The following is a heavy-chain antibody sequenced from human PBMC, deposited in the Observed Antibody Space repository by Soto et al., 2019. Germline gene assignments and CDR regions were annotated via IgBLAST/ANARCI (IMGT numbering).Heavy chain of an antibody. CDR1: GFTFSTYA. CDR3: AKDLYYDILTGYSDY. Sequence: EVQLLESGGGLVQPGGSLRLSCAASGFTFSTYAMSWVRQAPGKGLEWVSTISGSGGSTYYADSVRGRFTISRDNSKNTLYLQVNSLRDEDTAVYYCAKDLYYDILTGYSDYWGQGSLVTVS. D-gene: IGHD3-9*01. V-gene: IGHV3-23*01. CDR2: ISGSGGST. J-gene: IGHJ4*02.